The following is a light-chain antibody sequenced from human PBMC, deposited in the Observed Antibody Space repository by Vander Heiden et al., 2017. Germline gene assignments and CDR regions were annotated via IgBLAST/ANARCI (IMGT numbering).Light chain of an antibody. CDR3: QQYNNWPKT. CDR1: QSVSSN. Sequence: ETVITHSPATLSVSPGERATLSCRARQSVSSNLAWYQQKPGQAPRLLIYGASTRATGIPARFSGSGSGTEFTLTISSLQSEDFAVYYCQQYNNWPKTFGQGTKVEIK. J-gene: IGKJ1*01. V-gene: IGKV3-15*01. CDR2: GAS.